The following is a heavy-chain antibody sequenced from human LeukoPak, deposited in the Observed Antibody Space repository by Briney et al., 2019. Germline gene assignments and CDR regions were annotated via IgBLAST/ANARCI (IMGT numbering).Heavy chain of an antibody. CDR2: ISYDGSNK. CDR3: ARDRAAGVRGDV. V-gene: IGHV3-30*03. D-gene: IGHD6-13*01. CDR1: GFTFSSYG. J-gene: IGHJ6*04. Sequence: GGSLRLSCAASGFTFSSYGMHWVRQAPGKGLEWVAVISYDGSNKYYADSVKGRFTISRDNAKNSLYLQMNSLRAEDTAVYYCARDRAAGVRGDVWGKGTTVTISS.